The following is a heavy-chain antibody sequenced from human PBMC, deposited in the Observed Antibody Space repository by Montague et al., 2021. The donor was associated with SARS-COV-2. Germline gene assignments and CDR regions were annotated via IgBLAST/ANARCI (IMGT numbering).Heavy chain of an antibody. V-gene: IGHV4-61*02. J-gene: IGHJ6*02. D-gene: IGHD2-2*01. CDR3: ARTVVVPAAMSRYYGMDV. CDR2: IYISGST. Sequence: TLSLPCSVSGGSISSGSYYWSWIRQPAGKGLEWIVRIYISGSTNYNPSLKSRVTMSVDTSKNQFSLKLSSVTAADTAVYYCARTVVVPAAMSRYYGMDVWGQGTSVTVSS. CDR1: GGSISSGSYY.